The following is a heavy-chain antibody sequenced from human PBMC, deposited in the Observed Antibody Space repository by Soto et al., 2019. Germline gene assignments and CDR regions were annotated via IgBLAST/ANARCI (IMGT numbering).Heavy chain of an antibody. CDR1: GASITGSSY. CDR2: FSLSGTT. CDR3: ARGMTPLGAPAWCYFDS. D-gene: IGHD2-8*02. J-gene: IGHJ4*02. V-gene: IGHV4-4*07. Sequence: QVQLQESGPGLMKPSETLSLTCTVSGASITGSSYWSWIRQPAGKGLEWIGRFSLSGTTNYNPSLRGRVTMSADVSKNQFSLRLTSVTAADTALYYRARGMTPLGAPAWCYFDSWGQGTLVTVSS.